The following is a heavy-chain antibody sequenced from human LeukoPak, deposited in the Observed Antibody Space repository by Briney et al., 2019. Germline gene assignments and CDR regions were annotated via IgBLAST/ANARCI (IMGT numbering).Heavy chain of an antibody. J-gene: IGHJ4*02. CDR2: LYGAGST. CDR3: ARGGTPGFSTGRIDY. V-gene: IGHV3-53*04. CDR1: GFNVSSNY. D-gene: IGHD6-19*01. Sequence: GGSLRLSCAASGFNVSSNYMSWVRQAPGKGLEWVSVLYGAGSTYYADSVKGRFTISRHDAQNTLFLQMNSLRAEDTAVYYCARGGTPGFSTGRIDYWGQGTLVTVSS.